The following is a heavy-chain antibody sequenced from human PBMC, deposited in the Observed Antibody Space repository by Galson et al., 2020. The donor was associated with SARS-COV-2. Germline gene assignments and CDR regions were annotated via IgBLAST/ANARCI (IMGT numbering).Heavy chain of an antibody. CDR1: GDSISTGNYY. J-gene: IGHJ6*02. CDR2: IYKGGRT. V-gene: IGHV4-61*02. D-gene: IGHD3-3*01. Sequence: SETLSLTCTVSGDSISTGNYYWSWVRQPAGKGLEWIGRIYKGGRTDYNPSLWSHVAISIDTPKNQFSLEVTSVTAADTAVYYCSRGNSPLVTIFGILTGACGMDVWGQGTTVTVSS. CDR3: SRGNSPLVTIFGILTGACGMDV.